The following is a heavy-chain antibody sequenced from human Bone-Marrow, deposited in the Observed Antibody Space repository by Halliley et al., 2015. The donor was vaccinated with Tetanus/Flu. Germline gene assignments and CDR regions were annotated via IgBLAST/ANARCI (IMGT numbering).Heavy chain of an antibody. CDR2: VWVDGNKQ. CDR1: GFTFNGYA. D-gene: IGHD4-4*01. Sequence: SLRLSCAASGFTFNGYAIHWVRQAPGKGLEWVAIVWVDGNKQDYGDSVKGRFTISRDNSKNQVFLQMSSLRPEDTAVYYCARDGGTDYIVYGEAAPREVGLDVWGQGTTVTVSS. V-gene: IGHV3-33*01. CDR3: ARDGGTDYIVYGEAAPREVGLDV. J-gene: IGHJ6*02.